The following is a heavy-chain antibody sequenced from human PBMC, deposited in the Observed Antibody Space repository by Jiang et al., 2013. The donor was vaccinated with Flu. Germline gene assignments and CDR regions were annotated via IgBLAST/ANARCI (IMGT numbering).Heavy chain of an antibody. Sequence: GAEVKKPGSSVKVSCKASGGTFSSYAISWVRQAPGQGLEWMGRIIPILGIANYAQKFQGRVTITADKSTSTAYMELSSLRSEDTAVYYCARGAYYYDSSGCYPYGYWGQGTLVTVSS. V-gene: IGHV1-69*04. CDR1: GGTFSSYA. CDR2: IIPILGIA. CDR3: ARGAYYYDSSGCYPYGY. D-gene: IGHD3-22*01. J-gene: IGHJ4*02.